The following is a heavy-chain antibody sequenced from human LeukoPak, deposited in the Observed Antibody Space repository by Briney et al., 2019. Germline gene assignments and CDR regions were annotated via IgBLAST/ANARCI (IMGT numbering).Heavy chain of an antibody. Sequence: PSETLSLTCTVSGGSISSSSYYWGWLRQPPGKGLEWIGSIYYSGSTYYNPSLKSRVTISVDTSKNQFSLKLSSVTAADTAVYYCARDLVAGYSYGYWFDPWGQGTLVTVSS. CDR3: ARDLVAGYSYGYWFDP. D-gene: IGHD5-18*01. J-gene: IGHJ5*02. V-gene: IGHV4-39*07. CDR2: IYYSGST. CDR1: GGSISSSSYY.